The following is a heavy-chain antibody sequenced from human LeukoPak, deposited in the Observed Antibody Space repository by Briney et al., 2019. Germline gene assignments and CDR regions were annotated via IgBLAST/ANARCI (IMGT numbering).Heavy chain of an antibody. CDR2: ISGSGGDT. CDR1: GFTFNSYA. V-gene: IGHV3-23*01. J-gene: IGHJ5*02. Sequence: GGSLRLSCAASGFTFNSYAMTWVRQAPGKGLEWVSAISGSGGDTEYADSVKGRFTISRDNSKNTLYLQMNSLRAEDTAVYYCAKYGGTCWGNWFDPWGQGTLVTVSS. D-gene: IGHD2-15*01. CDR3: AKYGGTCWGNWFDP.